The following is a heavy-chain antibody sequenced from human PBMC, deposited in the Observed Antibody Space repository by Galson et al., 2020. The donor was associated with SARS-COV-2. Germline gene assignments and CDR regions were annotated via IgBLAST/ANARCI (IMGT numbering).Heavy chain of an antibody. CDR2: IYYSGST. V-gene: IGHV4-59*01. J-gene: IGHJ3*02. CDR3: ARAPYYYDSSGYYRTQFGRAFDI. CDR1: GGSISSYY. D-gene: IGHD3-22*01. Sequence: ETSETLSLTCTVSGGSISSYYWSWIRQPPGKGLEWIGYIYYSGSTNYNPSLKSRVTISVDTSKNQFSLKLSSVTAADTAVYYCARAPYYYDSSGYYRTQFGRAFDIWGQGTMVTVSS.